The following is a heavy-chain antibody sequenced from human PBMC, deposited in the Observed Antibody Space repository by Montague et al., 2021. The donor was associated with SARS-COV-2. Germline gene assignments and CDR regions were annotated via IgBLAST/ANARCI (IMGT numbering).Heavy chain of an antibody. D-gene: IGHD3-10*01. V-gene: IGHV2-5*02. CDR2: IYWDDDK. CDR1: GFSLNTNGVG. CDR3: AHRTIRDASGSYDC. Sequence: PALVKPTQTLTLTCTFSGFSLNTNGVGAGWIRQPPGKALEWLALIYWDDDKRYSPSLKSRLTITKDTSKNQVVLTMTNMDPVDTATYYCAHRTIRDASGSYDCWGQGTLVTVSS. J-gene: IGHJ4*02.